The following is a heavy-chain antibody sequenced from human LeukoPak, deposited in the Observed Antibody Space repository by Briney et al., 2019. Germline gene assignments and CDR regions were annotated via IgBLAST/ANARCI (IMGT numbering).Heavy chain of an antibody. CDR2: IYYSGST. CDR1: GGSISSSSYY. D-gene: IGHD3-9*01. V-gene: IGHV4-39*07. J-gene: IGHJ3*02. Sequence: PSETLSLTCTVSGGSISSSSYYWGWIRQPPGKGLEWIGSIYYSGSTYYNPSLKSRVTISVDTSKNQFSLKLSSVTAADTAVYYCASLHSEYFDWLIPGGPYDAFDIWGQGTMVTVSS. CDR3: ASLHSEYFDWLIPGGPYDAFDI.